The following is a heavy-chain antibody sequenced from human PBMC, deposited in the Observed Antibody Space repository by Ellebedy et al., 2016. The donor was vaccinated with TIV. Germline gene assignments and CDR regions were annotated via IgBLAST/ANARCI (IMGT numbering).Heavy chain of an antibody. Sequence: SETLSLXXTVSGGSISSYYWSWIRQPPGKGLEWIGYIHYSGSTNYNPSLKSRVTISVDTSKNQFFLKLTSVTAADTAVYYCARGTGWLFDSWGQGTLVTVSS. CDR3: ARGTGWLFDS. J-gene: IGHJ5*01. CDR1: GGSISSYY. V-gene: IGHV4-59*13. CDR2: IHYSGST. D-gene: IGHD5-12*01.